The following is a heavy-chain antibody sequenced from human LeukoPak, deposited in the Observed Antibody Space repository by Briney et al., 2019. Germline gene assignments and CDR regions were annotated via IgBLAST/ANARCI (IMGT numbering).Heavy chain of an antibody. J-gene: IGHJ3*02. Sequence: SETLSLTCTVSGGSISSYYWSWIRQPAGKGLEWIGRIYTSGSTNYNPSLKSRVTMSVDPSKNQFSLQLSSVTAPHTAVYYCARGPYSSSWYAFDIWGQGTMVTVSS. CDR3: ARGPYSSSWYAFDI. CDR2: IYTSGST. CDR1: GGSISSYY. V-gene: IGHV4-4*07. D-gene: IGHD6-13*01.